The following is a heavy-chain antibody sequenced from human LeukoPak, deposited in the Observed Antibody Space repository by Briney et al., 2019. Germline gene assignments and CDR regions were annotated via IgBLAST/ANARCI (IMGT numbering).Heavy chain of an antibody. CDR2: MYYSGTT. Sequence: SETLSLTCTVSGGSISSSSYYWGWIRQPPGKGLEWIGSMYYSGTTYYNPSLKSRVTISVDTSKNQFSLKLSSVTAADTAVYYCARHRYRSGSDWIDPWGQRTLVTVSS. CDR1: GGSISSSSYY. D-gene: IGHD1-26*01. V-gene: IGHV4-39*01. CDR3: ARHRYRSGSDWIDP. J-gene: IGHJ5*02.